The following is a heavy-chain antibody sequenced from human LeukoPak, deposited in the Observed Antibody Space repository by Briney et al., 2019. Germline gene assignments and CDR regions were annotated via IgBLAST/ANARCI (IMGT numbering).Heavy chain of an antibody. CDR2: ISGDGGST. Sequence: GGSLRLSCAASGFTFDDYAMHWVRQAPGKGLEWVSFISGDGGSTYYADSVKGRFTISRDNSKNSLYLQMNSLRTEDTALYYCAKDRSDGYNSGFDYWGQGTLVTVSS. D-gene: IGHD5-24*01. J-gene: IGHJ4*02. CDR3: AKDRSDGYNSGFDY. V-gene: IGHV3-43*02. CDR1: GFTFDDYA.